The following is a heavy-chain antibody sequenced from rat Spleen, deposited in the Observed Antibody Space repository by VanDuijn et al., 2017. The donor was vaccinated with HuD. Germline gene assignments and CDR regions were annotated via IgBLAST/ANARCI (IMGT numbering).Heavy chain of an antibody. CDR2: ISPDGGST. J-gene: IGHJ2*01. CDR3: ARLYYYSGEGAFDY. V-gene: IGHV5-58*01. D-gene: IGHD1-1*01. CDR1: GFTFSSYW. Sequence: EVQLVETGGGLVQPGESLKLSCVASGFTFSSYWMYWIRQAPGEGLEWLSSISPDGGSTYYPDSVKGRFTISRDNAENTAYLQMNSLRSEDTATYYCARLYYYSGEGAFDYWGQGVMVTVSS.